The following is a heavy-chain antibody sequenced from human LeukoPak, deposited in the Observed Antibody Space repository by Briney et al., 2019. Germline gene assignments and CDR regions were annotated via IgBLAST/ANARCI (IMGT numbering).Heavy chain of an antibody. J-gene: IGHJ6*04. CDR2: IYHSGST. D-gene: IGHD2-2*01. V-gene: IGHV4-34*01. CDR3: ARHGSRSSTSGL. CDR1: GGSFSGYY. Sequence: SETLSLTCAVYGGSFSGYYWSWIRQPPGKGLEWIGEIYHSGSTNYNPSLKSRVTISVDTSKNQFSLKLSSVTAADTAVYYCARHGSRSSTSGLWGKGTTVTVSS.